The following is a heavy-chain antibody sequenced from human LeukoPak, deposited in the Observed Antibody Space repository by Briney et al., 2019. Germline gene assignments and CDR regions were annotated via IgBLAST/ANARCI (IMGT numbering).Heavy chain of an antibody. CDR2: INPNSGGT. CDR3: ARHSGYDSGWFDP. D-gene: IGHD5-12*01. V-gene: IGHV1-2*02. CDR1: GYTFTGYY. Sequence: ASVKFSCKASGYTFTGYYMHWVRQAPGQGLEWMGWINPNSGGTNYAQKFQGRVTMTRDTSISTAYMELSRLRSDDTAVYYCARHSGYDSGWFDPWGQGTLVTVSS. J-gene: IGHJ5*02.